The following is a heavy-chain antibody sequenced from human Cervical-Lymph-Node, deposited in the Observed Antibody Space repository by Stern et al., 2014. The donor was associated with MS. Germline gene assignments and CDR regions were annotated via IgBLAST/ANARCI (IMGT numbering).Heavy chain of an antibody. CDR1: GGSVSSNRYY. D-gene: IGHD3/OR15-3a*01. CDR3: GRAGLDDTFDV. V-gene: IGHV4-39*01. CDR2: IYYSGAT. J-gene: IGHJ3*01. Sequence: QVQLQESGPGLVKPSETLSLTCSLSGGSVSSNRYYWGWIRQPPGKGLEWIGIIYYSGATFYNPSLKSRVSISMDTSKNQFSLSLSCVTAADTAVYYCGRAGLDDTFDVWGQGTMVTVSS.